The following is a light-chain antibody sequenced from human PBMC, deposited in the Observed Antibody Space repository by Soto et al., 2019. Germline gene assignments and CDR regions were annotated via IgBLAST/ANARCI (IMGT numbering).Light chain of an antibody. Sequence: PGERVTLSCRASQSVDISLAWYQQKPGQAPRLLIYCASTRATDMPGTFSGRGSGTEFTLTISSLRPEDFGVYYCQQYRSWPRTFGQGTKVEIK. J-gene: IGKJ1*01. V-gene: IGKV3-15*01. CDR3: QQYRSWPRT. CDR2: CAS. CDR1: QSVDIS.